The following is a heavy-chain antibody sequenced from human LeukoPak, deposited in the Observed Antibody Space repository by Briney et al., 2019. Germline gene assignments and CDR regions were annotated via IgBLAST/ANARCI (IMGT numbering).Heavy chain of an antibody. CDR3: ARGRSSIGNFDC. V-gene: IGHV4-39*07. CDR2: IYSSGST. Sequence: PSETLSLTCTVSGGSIGGSGYFWAWIRQPPGKGLEWIGGIYSSGSTYFNPSLKSRVTMSVDASKNQFSLKLSSVTAADTAVYYCARGRSSIGNFDCWGQGTLVTVSS. J-gene: IGHJ4*02. CDR1: GGSIGGSGYF. D-gene: IGHD2-2*01.